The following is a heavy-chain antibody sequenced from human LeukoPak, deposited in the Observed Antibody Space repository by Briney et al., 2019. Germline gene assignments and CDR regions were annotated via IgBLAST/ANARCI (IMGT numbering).Heavy chain of an antibody. Sequence: GESLKISCKGSGYSFTSYWIGWVRQMPGKGLEWMGIIYPGDSDTRYSPSFQGQVTISADKSISTAYRQWSSLKASDTAMYYCARPGQLGEYTPYYFDFWGQGTLVTVSS. V-gene: IGHV5-51*01. CDR1: GYSFTSYW. D-gene: IGHD3-16*01. CDR2: IYPGDSDT. CDR3: ARPGQLGEYTPYYFDF. J-gene: IGHJ4*02.